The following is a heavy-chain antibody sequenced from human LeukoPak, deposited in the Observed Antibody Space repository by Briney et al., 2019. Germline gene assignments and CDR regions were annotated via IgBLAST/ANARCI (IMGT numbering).Heavy chain of an antibody. D-gene: IGHD4-17*01. CDR2: ISGSGGST. V-gene: IGHV3-23*01. J-gene: IGHJ4*02. CDR1: GFTFSSYG. Sequence: GGTLRLSCAASGFTFSSYGMSWVRQAPGKGLEWVSAISGSGGSTYYADSVKGRFTISRDNSKNTLYLQMNSLRAEDTAVYYCAKGTVTSPGLMDYWGQGTLVTVSS. CDR3: AKGTVTSPGLMDY.